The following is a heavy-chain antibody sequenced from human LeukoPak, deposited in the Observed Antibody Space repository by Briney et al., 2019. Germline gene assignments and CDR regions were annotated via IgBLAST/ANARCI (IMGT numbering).Heavy chain of an antibody. CDR1: GFTFSRYW. CDR2: IREDGSEK. J-gene: IGHJ4*02. CDR3: EVVY. V-gene: IGHV3-7*01. Sequence: GGSLRLSCAASGFTFSRYWMNWVRQAPGKGLEWVANIREDGSEKYYVDSVKGRFTISRDNTKNLLYLEMSSLRAEDTAVYYCEVVYWGQGTLVTVSS.